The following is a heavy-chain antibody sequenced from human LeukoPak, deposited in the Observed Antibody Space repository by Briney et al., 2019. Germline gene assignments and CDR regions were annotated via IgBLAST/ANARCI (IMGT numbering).Heavy chain of an antibody. CDR3: ARGRVSSSTWYSTYYYYFYMGV. CDR2: IYHSGTT. V-gene: IGHV4-38-2*02. D-gene: IGHD4-11*01. Sequence: SETLSLTCTVSGYSISSGYFWGWIRQPPGKGLEWIGSIYHSGTTYYNPSLKSRVTISVDTSKNLFSLRLRSVTAADTAVYFCARGRVSSSTWYSTYYYYFYMGVWGKGTTVTVSS. CDR1: GYSISSGYF. J-gene: IGHJ6*03.